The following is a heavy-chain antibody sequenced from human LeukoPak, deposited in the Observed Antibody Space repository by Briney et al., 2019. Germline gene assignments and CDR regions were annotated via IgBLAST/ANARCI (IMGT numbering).Heavy chain of an antibody. Sequence: PGRSLRLSCAASGFTFSSYGMHWVRQAPGKGLEWVAVISYDGSNKYYADSVKGRFTISRDNSKNTLYLQMNSLRAEDTAVYYCAKGPPYCSSTSCSGAYWGQGTLVTVSS. J-gene: IGHJ4*02. CDR3: AKGPPYCSSTSCSGAY. CDR1: GFTFSSYG. V-gene: IGHV3-30*18. CDR2: ISYDGSNK. D-gene: IGHD2-2*01.